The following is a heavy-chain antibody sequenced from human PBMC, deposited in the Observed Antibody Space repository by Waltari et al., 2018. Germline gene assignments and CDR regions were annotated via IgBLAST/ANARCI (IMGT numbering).Heavy chain of an antibody. CDR2: IWYDGSNK. V-gene: IGHV3-33*01. CDR3: ARAGGGGSYY. Sequence: QVQLVESGGGVVQPGRSLRLSCAASGFTFSSSGLPGVRQAPGKGLGWVAVIWYDGSNKYYADSVKGRFTISRDNSKNTLYLQMNSLRAEDTAVYYCARAGGGGSYYWGQGTLVTVSS. D-gene: IGHD1-26*01. J-gene: IGHJ4*02. CDR1: GFTFSSSG.